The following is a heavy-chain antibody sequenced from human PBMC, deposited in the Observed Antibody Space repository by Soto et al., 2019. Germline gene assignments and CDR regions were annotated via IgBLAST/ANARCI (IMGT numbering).Heavy chain of an antibody. D-gene: IGHD2-15*01. V-gene: IGHV1-8*01. CDR2: MNPNSGNT. Sequence: GASVKVSCKASGYTLTSYDINWVRQANGQGLEWMGWMNPNSGNTGYAQKFQGRVTMTRNTSISTAYMELSSLRSEDTAVYYCAREGGYCSGGSCREYYYYYYMDVWGKGTTVTVSS. CDR3: AREGGYCSGGSCREYYYYYYMDV. J-gene: IGHJ6*03. CDR1: GYTLTSYD.